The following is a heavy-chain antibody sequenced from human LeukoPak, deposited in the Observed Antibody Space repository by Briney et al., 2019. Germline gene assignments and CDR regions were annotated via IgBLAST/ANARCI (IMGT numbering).Heavy chain of an antibody. V-gene: IGHV3-20*04. D-gene: IGHD6-13*01. CDR2: INWNGGST. Sequence: GGSLRLSCTASGFTFEDYGMSWVRQAPGKGLEWVSGINWNGGSTGYADSVKGRFTISRDNAKNSLYLQMNSLRAEDTALYYCARVIGFAAPGFSYFDYWGQGTLVTVSS. CDR3: ARVIGFAAPGFSYFDY. J-gene: IGHJ4*02. CDR1: GFTFEDYG.